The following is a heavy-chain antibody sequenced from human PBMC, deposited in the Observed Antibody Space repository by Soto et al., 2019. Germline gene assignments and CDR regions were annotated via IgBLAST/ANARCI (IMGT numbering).Heavy chain of an antibody. CDR1: GGKCSGYA. J-gene: IGHJ4*02. CDR2: TSDDGNIQ. D-gene: IGHD5-18*01. CDR3: ARAVDAAMDPLDY. Sequence: SLRLWCAASGGKCSGYAVHWVRQIPGKGPEWVAITSDDGNIQYYADSVKGRFTISRDNSKNTLYLQMTTLRSEDAAVYFCARAVDAAMDPLDYWGQGTLVTVSS. V-gene: IGHV3-30-3*01.